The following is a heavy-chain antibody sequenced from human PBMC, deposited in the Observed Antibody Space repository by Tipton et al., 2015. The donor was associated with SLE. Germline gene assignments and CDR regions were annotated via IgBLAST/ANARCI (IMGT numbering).Heavy chain of an antibody. Sequence: TLSLTCTVSGGSISSYYWSWIRQPPGKGLEWIGYIYYSGSTNYNPSLKSRVTISVDTSKNQFSLKLSSVTAADTAVYYCARGSRYYDSSGDHWCLDLWGCGTLVTVSS. CDR1: GGSISSYY. V-gene: IGHV4-59*01. D-gene: IGHD3-22*01. J-gene: IGHJ2*01. CDR3: ARGSRYYDSSGDHWCLDL. CDR2: IYYSGST.